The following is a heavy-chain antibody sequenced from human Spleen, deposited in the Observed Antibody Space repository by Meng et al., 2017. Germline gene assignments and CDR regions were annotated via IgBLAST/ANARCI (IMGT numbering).Heavy chain of an antibody. V-gene: IGHV1-2*06. CDR3: ARDEGLAAAGSGNDY. Sequence: QVQRAQSGAEMKKPGASVKVSCKASGYTFTGYYMNWVRQAPGQGLEWMGRINPSSGGTIYAQKFQGRVTMTRDTSISTAYMELSRLRSDDTAVYYCARDEGLAAAGSGNDYWGQGTLVTVPS. CDR1: GYTFTGYY. CDR2: INPSSGGT. D-gene: IGHD6-13*01. J-gene: IGHJ4*02.